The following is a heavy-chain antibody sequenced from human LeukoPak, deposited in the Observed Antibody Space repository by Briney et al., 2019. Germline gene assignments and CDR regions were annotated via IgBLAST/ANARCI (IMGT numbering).Heavy chain of an antibody. D-gene: IGHD1-14*01. CDR3: ATPNNIDAFDI. CDR1: GYTLTSYY. Sequence: GASVKVSCKASGYTLTSYYIHWVRQAPGQGLEWMGIIDPSGVTTNYAQNFQGRVTMTRDTSTSTVYMELSSLRSEDTAVYYCATPNNIDAFDIWGQGTMVTVSS. CDR2: IDPSGVTT. J-gene: IGHJ3*02. V-gene: IGHV1-46*01.